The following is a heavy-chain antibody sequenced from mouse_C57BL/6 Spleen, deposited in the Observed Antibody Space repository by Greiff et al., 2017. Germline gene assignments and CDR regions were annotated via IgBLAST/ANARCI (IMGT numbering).Heavy chain of an antibody. J-gene: IGHJ2*01. D-gene: IGHD3-1*01. CDR2: IYPGDGDT. Sequence: VQLQQSGPELVKPGASVKISCKASGYAFSSSWMNWVKQRPGKGLEWIGRIYPGDGDTNYNGKFKGKATLTADKSSSTAYMQLSSLTSEDSAVYCGARSGEGYYFDYWGQGTTLTVSS. CDR3: ARSGEGYYFDY. CDR1: GYAFSSSW. V-gene: IGHV1-82*01.